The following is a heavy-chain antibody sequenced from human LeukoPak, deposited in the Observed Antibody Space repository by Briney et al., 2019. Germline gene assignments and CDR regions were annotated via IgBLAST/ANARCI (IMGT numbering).Heavy chain of an antibody. Sequence: QPGGSLRLSCAASGFTVSSNYMSWVRQAPGKGLEWVSVIYSGGSTYYADSVKGRFTISRDNSKNTLYLQMNSLRAEDTAVYYCASSGSYYEPTLGYWGQGTLVTVSS. CDR2: IYSGGST. CDR3: ASSGSYYEPTLGY. D-gene: IGHD3-10*01. CDR1: GFTVSSNY. J-gene: IGHJ4*02. V-gene: IGHV3-66*01.